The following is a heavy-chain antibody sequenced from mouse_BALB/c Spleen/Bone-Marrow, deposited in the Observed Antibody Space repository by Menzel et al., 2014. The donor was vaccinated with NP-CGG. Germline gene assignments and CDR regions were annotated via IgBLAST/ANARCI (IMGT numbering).Heavy chain of an antibody. CDR2: IRNKAKGYTT. CDR1: GFTFTDYY. CDR3: ARDENVGIYWYFDV. V-gene: IGHV7-3*02. J-gene: IGHJ1*01. Sequence: EVQLVESGGGFVQPGGSLRLSCETSGFTFTDYYMSWVRQPPGKALEWLGFIRNKAKGYTTDYSASVKGRFTISRDNSQSISYLQMNTLRAEDSATYYCARDENVGIYWYFDVWGAGTTVTVSS.